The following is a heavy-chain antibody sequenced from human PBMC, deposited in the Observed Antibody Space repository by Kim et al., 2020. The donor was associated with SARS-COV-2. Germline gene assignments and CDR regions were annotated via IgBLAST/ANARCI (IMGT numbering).Heavy chain of an antibody. D-gene: IGHD6-13*01. CDR3: ARVAGAAGAPFDY. CDR1: GGSISSGSYY. V-gene: IGHV4-61*02. J-gene: IGHJ4*02. CDR2: IYTSGST. Sequence: SETLSLTCTVSGGSISSGSYYWSWIRQPAGKGLEWIGRIYTSGSTNYNPSLKSRVTISVDTSKNQFSLKLSSVTAADTAVYYCARVAGAAGAPFDYWGQGTLVTVSS.